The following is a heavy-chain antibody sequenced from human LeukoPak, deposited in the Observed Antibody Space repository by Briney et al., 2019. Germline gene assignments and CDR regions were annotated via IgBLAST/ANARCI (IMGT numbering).Heavy chain of an antibody. CDR1: GGSFSGYY. CDR2: INHSGST. CDR3: ARPITYYYDSSGSHDAFDI. V-gene: IGHV4-34*01. D-gene: IGHD3-22*01. J-gene: IGHJ3*02. Sequence: SETLSLTCAVYGGSFSGYYWSWIRQPPGKGLEWIGEINHSGSTNYNPSLKSRVTISVDTSKNQFSLKLSSVTAADTAVYYCARPITYYYDSSGSHDAFDIWGQGTMVTVSS.